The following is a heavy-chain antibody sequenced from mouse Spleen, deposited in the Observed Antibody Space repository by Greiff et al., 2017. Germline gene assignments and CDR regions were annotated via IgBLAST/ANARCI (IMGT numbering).Heavy chain of an antibody. CDR2: ISSGSSTI. CDR3: AREGSLYYGNYFDY. Sequence: EVQVVESGGGLVQPGGSRKLSCAASGFTFSSFGMHWVRQAPEKGLEWVAYISSGSSTIYYADTVKGRFTISRDNPKNTLFLQMTSLRSEDTAMYYCAREGSLYYGNYFDYWGQGTTLTVSS. D-gene: IGHD2-1*01. V-gene: IGHV5-17*02. CDR1: GFTFSSFG. J-gene: IGHJ2*01.